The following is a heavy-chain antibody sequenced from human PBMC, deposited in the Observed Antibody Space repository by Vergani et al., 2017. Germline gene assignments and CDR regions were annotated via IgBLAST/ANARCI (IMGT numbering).Heavy chain of an antibody. Sequence: VQLVESGGGLVQPGGSLRLSCAASGFMFSNYWMNWVRQAPGKGLEWVANIKQDGSEKYYVDSVRGRFTISRDNAKNSLYLQMNSLRAEDAAVYYCARDCTSGGCPDNYGMDVWGQGATVTVSS. D-gene: IGHD2-8*01. V-gene: IGHV3-7*01. CDR1: GFMFSNYW. CDR2: IKQDGSEK. J-gene: IGHJ6*02. CDR3: ARDCTSGGCPDNYGMDV.